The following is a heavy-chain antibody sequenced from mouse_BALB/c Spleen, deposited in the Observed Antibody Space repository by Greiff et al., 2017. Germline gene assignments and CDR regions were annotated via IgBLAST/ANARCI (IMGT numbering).Heavy chain of an antibody. J-gene: IGHJ2*01. CDR2: INPNNGGT. D-gene: IGHD3-2*01. V-gene: IGHV1-18*01. Sequence: EVQLQQSGPELVKPGASVKIPCKASGYTFTDYNMDWVKQSHGKSLEWIGDINPNNGGTIYNHKFKGKATLTVDKSSSTAYMELRSLTSEDTSVYYCAREGDSSGYGDYWGQGTTLTVSS. CDR1: GYTFTDYN. CDR3: AREGDSSGYGDY.